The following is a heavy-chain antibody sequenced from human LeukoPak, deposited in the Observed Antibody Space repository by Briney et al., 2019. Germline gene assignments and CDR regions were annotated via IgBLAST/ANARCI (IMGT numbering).Heavy chain of an antibody. Sequence: GRSLRLSCAASGFTFSGYGMHWVRQAPGKGLEWVAVIWYDGSNKYYADSVKGRFTISRDNSKNTLYLQMNSLRAEDTAVYYCARDPGPNAFDIWGQGTMVTVSS. J-gene: IGHJ3*02. CDR2: IWYDGSNK. V-gene: IGHV3-33*01. CDR3: ARDPGPNAFDI. CDR1: GFTFSGYG.